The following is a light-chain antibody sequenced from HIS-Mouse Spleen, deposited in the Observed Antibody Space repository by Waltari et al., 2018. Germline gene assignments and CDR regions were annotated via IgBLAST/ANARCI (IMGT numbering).Light chain of an antibody. Sequence: QSALTQPASVSGSPGQSITISCTGTSSDVGRYILVSWSHKRPGKAPKLIIYEGSKRPSGVSNRFSGSKSGNTASLTISGLQAEDEADYYCCSYAGSSTWVFGGGTKLTVL. V-gene: IGLV2-23*01. CDR1: SSDVGRYIL. J-gene: IGLJ3*02. CDR2: EGS. CDR3: CSYAGSSTWV.